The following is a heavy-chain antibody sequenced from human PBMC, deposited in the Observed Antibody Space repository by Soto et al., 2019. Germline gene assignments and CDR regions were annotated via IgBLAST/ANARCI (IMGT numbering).Heavy chain of an antibody. D-gene: IGHD6-6*01. J-gene: IGHJ4*02. Sequence: QVQLVQSGAEVKKPGASVKVSCKASGYTFTSYYMHWVRQAPGQGLEWMGIINPSGGSTTYAQNFQGRVTMTRDTSTSTVYMELSSLRAEDTAVYYCARADSSSSAGDYWGQGTLVNVSS. V-gene: IGHV1-46*01. CDR1: GYTFTSYY. CDR3: ARADSSSSAGDY. CDR2: INPSGGST.